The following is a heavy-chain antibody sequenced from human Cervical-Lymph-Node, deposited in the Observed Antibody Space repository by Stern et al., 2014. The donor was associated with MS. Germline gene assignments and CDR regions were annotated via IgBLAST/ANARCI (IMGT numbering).Heavy chain of an antibody. CDR3: ARGVAHGEFDY. J-gene: IGHJ4*02. Sequence: EVQLVESGGGLVQPGGSLRLSCAVSGFTFTTYDMHWVRQTSGQGLEWVSTIDSAGVTFYPASVKGRFTITRDNAKNSFYLQMNSLRAGDTAVYYCARGVAHGEFDYWGPGTLVTVSS. V-gene: IGHV3-13*01. CDR1: GFTFTTYD. D-gene: IGHD4-17*01. CDR2: IDSAGVT.